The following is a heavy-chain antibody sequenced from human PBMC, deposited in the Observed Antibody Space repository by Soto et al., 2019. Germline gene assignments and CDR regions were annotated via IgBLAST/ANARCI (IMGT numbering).Heavy chain of an antibody. Sequence: EVQLVESGGGLVQPGGSLRLSCAASGFTFSSYSMNWVRQAPGKGLEWVSYISSSSSTIYYADSVKGRFTISRDNAKNSLYLQMNSLRDEGTAVYYCAGERGPLNWFDPWGQGTLVTVSS. CDR3: AGERGPLNWFDP. V-gene: IGHV3-48*02. CDR1: GFTFSSYS. J-gene: IGHJ5*02. CDR2: ISSSSSTI.